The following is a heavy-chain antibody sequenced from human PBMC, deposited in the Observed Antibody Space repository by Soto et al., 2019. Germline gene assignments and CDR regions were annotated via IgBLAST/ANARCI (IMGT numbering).Heavy chain of an antibody. V-gene: IGHV3-33*01. Sequence: QVQLVESGGGVVQPGRSLRLSCAASGFTFSSYGMHWVRQAPGKRLEWVAVIWYDGSNKYYADSVKGRFTISRDNSKNPRYLQMNSLSAEDTAVYYCARDGAADGSGSYTVDPWGQGTLVTVSS. J-gene: IGHJ5*02. CDR1: GFTFSSYG. CDR2: IWYDGSNK. CDR3: ARDGAADGSGSYTVDP. D-gene: IGHD3-10*01.